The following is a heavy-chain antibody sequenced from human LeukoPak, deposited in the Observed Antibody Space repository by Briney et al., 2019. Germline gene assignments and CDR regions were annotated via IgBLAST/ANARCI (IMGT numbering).Heavy chain of an antibody. CDR3: ARRAGDYSHPYDY. CDR2: IYSGGST. Sequence: GGSLRLSCAASGLTVSCNCMSWVRQAPGKGLEWVSFIYSGGSTYYTDSVKGRFTISRDNSKNTLYLQMNSLRAEDTAVYYCARRAGDYSHPYDYWGQGILVTVSS. J-gene: IGHJ4*02. CDR1: GLTVSCNC. V-gene: IGHV3-53*01. D-gene: IGHD3-22*01.